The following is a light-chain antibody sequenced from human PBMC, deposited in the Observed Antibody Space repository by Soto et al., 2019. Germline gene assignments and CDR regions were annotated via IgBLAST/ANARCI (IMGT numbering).Light chain of an antibody. CDR2: KAS. CDR1: QSISSW. V-gene: IGKV1-5*03. CDR3: QQSYSTLRT. J-gene: IGKJ1*01. Sequence: DIQMTQSPSTLSASVGDRVTITCRASQSISSWLAWYQQKPGKAPKLLIYKASSLESGVPSRFSGSGSGTEFTLTISSLQPDDFATYYCQQSYSTLRTFGQGTKVEIK.